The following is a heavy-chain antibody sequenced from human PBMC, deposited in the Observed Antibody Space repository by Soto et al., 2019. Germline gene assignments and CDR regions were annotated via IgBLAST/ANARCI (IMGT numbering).Heavy chain of an antibody. CDR3: ARQTDYYGDYFDAFDI. Sequence: QVQLVQSGAEVKKPGASVKVSCKASGYTFTSYGISWVRQDPGQGLEWMGWISAYNGNTNYAQKLQGRVTMTTDTSTSTAYMELRSLRSDDTAVYYCARQTDYYGDYFDAFDIWGQGTMVTVSS. J-gene: IGHJ3*02. D-gene: IGHD4-17*01. CDR2: ISAYNGNT. CDR1: GYTFTSYG. V-gene: IGHV1-18*01.